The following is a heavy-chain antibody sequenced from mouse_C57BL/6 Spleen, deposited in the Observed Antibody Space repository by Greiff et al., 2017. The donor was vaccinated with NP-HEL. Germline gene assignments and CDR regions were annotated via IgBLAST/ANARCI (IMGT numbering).Heavy chain of an antibody. V-gene: IGHV1-15*01. D-gene: IGHD1-1*01. CDR1: GYTFTDYE. Sequence: VQLQESGAELVRPGASVTLSCKASGYTFTDYEMHWVKQTPVQGLEWIGAIDPETGGTAYNQKFKGKAILTADKSSSTAYMELRSLTSEDSAVYYCTRDYGSRLPFAYWGQGTLVTVSA. CDR3: TRDYGSRLPFAY. CDR2: IDPETGGT. J-gene: IGHJ3*01.